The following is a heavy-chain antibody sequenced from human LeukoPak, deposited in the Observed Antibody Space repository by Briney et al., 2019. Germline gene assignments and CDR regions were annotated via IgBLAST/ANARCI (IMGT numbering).Heavy chain of an antibody. CDR3: ARKNGLDY. J-gene: IGHJ4*02. Sequence: GGSLRLSCAASGFTFSSYGMHWVRQAPGKGLEWVSFIYSDNTHYSDSVKGRFTISRDNSKNTLYLQMNSLRAEDTAVYYCARKNGLDYWGQGTLVTVSS. V-gene: IGHV3-NL1*01. CDR1: GFTFSSYG. CDR2: IYSDNT.